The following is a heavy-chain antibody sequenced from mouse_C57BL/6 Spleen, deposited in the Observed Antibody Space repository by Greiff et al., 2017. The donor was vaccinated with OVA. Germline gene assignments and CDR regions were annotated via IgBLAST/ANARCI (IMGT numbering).Heavy chain of an antibody. Sequence: EVQRVESGGGLVKPGGSLKLSCAASGFTFSSYAMSWVRQTPEKRLEWVATISDGGSYTYYPDNVKGRFTISRDNAKNNLYLQMSHLKSEDTAMYYCARDERSGAYWGQGTLVTVSA. J-gene: IGHJ3*01. CDR3: ARDERSGAY. CDR1: GFTFSSYA. CDR2: ISDGGSYT. V-gene: IGHV5-4*01.